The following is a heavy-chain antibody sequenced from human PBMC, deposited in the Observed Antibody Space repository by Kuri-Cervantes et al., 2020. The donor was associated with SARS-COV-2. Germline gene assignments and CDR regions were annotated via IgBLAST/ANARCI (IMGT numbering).Heavy chain of an antibody. CDR2: IVVGSGNT. CDR3: ARTPRITMVQGVILLAY. CDR1: GFTFSSST. V-gene: IGHV1-58*02. D-gene: IGHD3-10*01. Sequence: SVKVSCKASGFTFSSSTMQWVRQARGQRLEWIGWIVVGSGNTNYAQKFQERITITRDMSTRTAYMGLSSLRPEDTAVYYCARTPRITMVQGVILLAYWGQGTLVTVSS. J-gene: IGHJ4*02.